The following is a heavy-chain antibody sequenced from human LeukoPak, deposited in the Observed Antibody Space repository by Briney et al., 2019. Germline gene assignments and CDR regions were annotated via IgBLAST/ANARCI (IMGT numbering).Heavy chain of an antibody. CDR1: GGSFSGYY. J-gene: IGHJ2*01. V-gene: IGHV4-34*01. Sequence: PSETLSLTCAVYGGSFSGYYWSWIRQPPGKGLEWIGEINHSGSTNYNPSLKSRVTISVDTSKNQFSLKLSSVTAADTAVYYCARPGYFDLWGRGTLVTVSS. CDR2: INHSGST. CDR3: ARPGYFDL.